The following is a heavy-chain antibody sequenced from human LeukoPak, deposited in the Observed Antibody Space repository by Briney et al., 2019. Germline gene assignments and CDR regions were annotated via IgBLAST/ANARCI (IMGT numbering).Heavy chain of an antibody. CDR2: IYYSGST. J-gene: IGHJ4*02. CDR3: ARMGTGYRSSSGFGLFDY. CDR1: GGSISSYY. Sequence: ASETLSLTCTVSGGSISSYYWSWIRQPPGKGLEWIGYIYYSGSTNYNPSLKSRVTISVDTSKNQFSLKLSSVTAADTAVYYCARMGTGYRSSSGFGLFDYWGQGTLVTVSS. V-gene: IGHV4-59*08. D-gene: IGHD6-13*01.